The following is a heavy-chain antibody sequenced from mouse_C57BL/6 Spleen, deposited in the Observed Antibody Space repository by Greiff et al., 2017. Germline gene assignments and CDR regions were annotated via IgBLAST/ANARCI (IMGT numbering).Heavy chain of an antibody. Sequence: EVQLVESGGGLVQPGGSMKLSCAASGFTFSDAWMDWVRQSPGKGLEWVAEIRNKANNHATYYAESVKGRFTISRDDSKSSVYLQMNSLRAEDTGIYYCTRRDYEYAMDYWGQGTSVTVSS. CDR1: GFTFSDAW. D-gene: IGHD2-4*01. CDR3: TRRDYEYAMDY. J-gene: IGHJ4*01. CDR2: IRNKANNHAT. V-gene: IGHV6-6*01.